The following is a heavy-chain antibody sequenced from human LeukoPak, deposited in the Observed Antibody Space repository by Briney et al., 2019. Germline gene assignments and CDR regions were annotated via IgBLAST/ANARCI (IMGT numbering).Heavy chain of an antibody. V-gene: IGHV4-59*01. Sequence: SETLTLTCSVYGGSFSGDYWSWIRQPPGKGLEWIGYIYYSGSTNYNPSLKSRVTISVDTSKNQFSLKLSSVTAADTAVYYCARDCSSTSCYPYDFWSGYSSDAFDIWGQGTMVTVSS. J-gene: IGHJ3*02. CDR3: ARDCSSTSCYPYDFWSGYSSDAFDI. D-gene: IGHD3-3*01. CDR2: IYYSGST. CDR1: GGSFSGDY.